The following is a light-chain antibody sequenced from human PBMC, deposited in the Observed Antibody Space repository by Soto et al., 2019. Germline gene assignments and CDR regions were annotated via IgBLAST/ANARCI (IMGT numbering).Light chain of an antibody. CDR2: GAS. V-gene: IGKV3-15*01. CDR1: QSVRTK. Sequence: EIVMTQSPDTLYVSPGEGSTLSCRASQSVRTKLAWYQQEAGQAPRLXXYGASTRATGIPDRFSGSGSGTEFTLTISSPQSEDFAVYYGQQYNSWPPITFGQGTRLEI. CDR3: QQYNSWPPIT. J-gene: IGKJ5*01.